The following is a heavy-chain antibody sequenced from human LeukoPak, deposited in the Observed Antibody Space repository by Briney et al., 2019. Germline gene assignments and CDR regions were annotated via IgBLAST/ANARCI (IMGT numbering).Heavy chain of an antibody. D-gene: IGHD3-22*01. Sequence: GALKPSLAAFGFTFRSYSMNWVRQAPGKGLEWVSAISSSSTYIYYADSVKGRFTISRDNAKNSLFLQLDSLRAEDTAVYYCARLDSSGYYFPGVSDYWGQGTLVTVSS. CDR1: GFTFRSYS. V-gene: IGHV3-21*01. J-gene: IGHJ4*02. CDR3: ARLDSSGYYFPGVSDY. CDR2: ISSSSTYI.